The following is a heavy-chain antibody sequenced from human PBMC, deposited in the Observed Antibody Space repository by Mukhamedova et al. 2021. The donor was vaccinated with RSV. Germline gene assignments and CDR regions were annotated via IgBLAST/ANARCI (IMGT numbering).Heavy chain of an antibody. CDR3: ASGPPIVGAFDI. Sequence: MGSSSYYWGWIRQPPGKGLEWIGSIYYSGSTDYNPSLKSRVTIFVDTFKNQFSLKLSSVTAADTAVYYCASGPPIVGAFDIWGQGTM. D-gene: IGHD3-22*01. CDR1: MGSSSYY. J-gene: IGHJ3*02. V-gene: IGHV4-39*01. CDR2: IYYSGST.